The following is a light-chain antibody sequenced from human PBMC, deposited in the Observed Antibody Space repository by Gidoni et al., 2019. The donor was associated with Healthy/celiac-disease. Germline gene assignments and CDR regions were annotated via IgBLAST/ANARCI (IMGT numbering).Light chain of an antibody. CDR2: DAS. V-gene: IGKV3-11*01. Sequence: EIVLTQSPATLSLSPGERATLSCRASQSVSSYLAWYQQKPGQAPRLLIYDASNRATGIPARFSGSGSGTDFTLTISSLEPEDFAVYYCQQRSNWFTFGLGPKWISN. CDR3: QQRSNWFT. J-gene: IGKJ3*01. CDR1: QSVSSY.